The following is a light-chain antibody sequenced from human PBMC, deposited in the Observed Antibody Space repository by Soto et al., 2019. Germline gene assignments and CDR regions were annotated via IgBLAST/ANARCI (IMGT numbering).Light chain of an antibody. V-gene: IGKV3-15*01. CDR1: QSVSSN. CDR2: GAS. CDR3: QQYNNWPRT. Sequence: EIVMTQSPASVSVSPGERATLSCRASQSVSSNLAWYQQKPGQAPRLLIYGASTRATGIPARFSGSGSGTEFTLTLSSLQSEDFAVYYCQQYNNWPRTFGQGTKVDIK. J-gene: IGKJ1*01.